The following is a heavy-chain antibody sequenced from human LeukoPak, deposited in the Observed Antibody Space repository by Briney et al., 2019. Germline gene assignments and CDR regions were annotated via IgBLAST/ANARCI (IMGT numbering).Heavy chain of an antibody. V-gene: IGHV3-49*04. Sequence: GGSLRLSCAASGFTFSSYGMHWVRQAPGKGLEWVGFIRSKAYGGTTEYAASVKGRFTISRDDSKSIAYLQMNSLKTEDTAVYYCTRAGERVGIHFDWLLYHFDYWGQGTLVTVSS. CDR1: GFTFSSYG. CDR2: IRSKAYGGTT. D-gene: IGHD3-9*01. J-gene: IGHJ4*02. CDR3: TRAGERVGIHFDWLLYHFDY.